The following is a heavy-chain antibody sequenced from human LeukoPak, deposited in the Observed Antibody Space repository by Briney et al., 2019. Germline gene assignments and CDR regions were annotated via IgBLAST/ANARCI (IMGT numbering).Heavy chain of an antibody. D-gene: IGHD4-23*01. V-gene: IGHV3-21*01. J-gene: IGHJ4*02. CDR3: ARDPGSTVVPYYFDY. Sequence: PGGSPRLSCAASGFTFSSYSMNWVRQAPGKGLEWVSSISSSSSYIYYADSVKGRFTISRDNAKNSLYLQMNSLRAEDTAVYYCARDPGSTVVPYYFDYWGQGTLVTVSS. CDR1: GFTFSSYS. CDR2: ISSSSSYI.